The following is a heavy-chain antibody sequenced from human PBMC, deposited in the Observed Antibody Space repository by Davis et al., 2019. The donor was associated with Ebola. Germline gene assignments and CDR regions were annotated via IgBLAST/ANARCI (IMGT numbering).Heavy chain of an antibody. V-gene: IGHV3-7*01. Sequence: GESLKISCAASGFTFSTYWMSWVRQAPGKGLEWVANIKTDGNEERYVDSVKGRFTMSRDNAKNSLYLQLDSLRDEDTAVYYCARWGLRGNYDSWSGSDYYFDYWGQGTLVTVSS. CDR1: GFTFSTYW. J-gene: IGHJ4*02. CDR3: ARWGLRGNYDSWSGSDYYFDY. D-gene: IGHD3-3*01. CDR2: IKTDGNEE.